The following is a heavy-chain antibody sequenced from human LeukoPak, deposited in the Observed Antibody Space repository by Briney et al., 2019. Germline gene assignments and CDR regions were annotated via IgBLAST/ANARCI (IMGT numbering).Heavy chain of an antibody. J-gene: IGHJ3*02. Sequence: PGGSLRLSCAASRFTFIGYTMNWVRQAPGKGLEWVSSISSRSTYIYYADSVKGRFTISRDNAKNSLYLQMNSLRAEDTAVYYCARPEYSSSSVAFDIWGQGTMVTVSS. V-gene: IGHV3-21*01. D-gene: IGHD6-6*01. CDR1: RFTFIGYT. CDR3: ARPEYSSSSVAFDI. CDR2: ISSRSTYI.